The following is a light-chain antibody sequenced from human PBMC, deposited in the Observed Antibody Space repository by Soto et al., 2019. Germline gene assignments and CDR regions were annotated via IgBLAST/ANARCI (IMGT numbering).Light chain of an antibody. CDR3: QQCGGSPLFS. Sequence: PGERATLSFTASQSVASSCLAWYQRKPGQAPRLLIHTTSIRATDIPDRFSGSGSGTDFTLTISRLEPEDSAVYYCQQCGGSPLFSFGPGTRVDI. V-gene: IGKV3-20*01. CDR2: TTS. J-gene: IGKJ3*01. CDR1: QSVASSC.